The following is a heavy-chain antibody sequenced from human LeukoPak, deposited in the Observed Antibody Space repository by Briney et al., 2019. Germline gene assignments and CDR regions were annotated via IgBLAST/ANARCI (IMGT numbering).Heavy chain of an antibody. V-gene: IGHV1-2*02. D-gene: IGHD5-12*01. J-gene: IGHJ3*02. CDR2: INPNSGGT. CDR3: ARDLPKTGYVGALDT. CDR1: GYTFTDYY. Sequence: ASVKVSCKASGYTFTDYYILWVRQAPGQGPEWVGWINPNSGGTNYAQNFKGRVTMTRDTSISTAYMELNSLTSDDTAVYYCARDLPKTGYVGALDTWGQGTMVTVSS.